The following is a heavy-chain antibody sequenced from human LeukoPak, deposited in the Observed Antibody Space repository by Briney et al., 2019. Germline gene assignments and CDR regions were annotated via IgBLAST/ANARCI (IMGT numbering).Heavy chain of an antibody. CDR1: GFSVSNNY. V-gene: IGHV3-66*02. D-gene: IGHD5-12*01. Sequence: GGSLRLSCAPSGFSVSNNYMNWARHSPGKGLEWVSVIFGGGDTYYADSVKGRFTIYRDDSKNTLYLQMSSLRAEDTAVYYCAREEIEEVPTLTFNWVATYYSHYMDVWGKGTMVAVSS. CDR2: IFGGGDT. CDR3: AREEIEEVPTLTFNWVATYYSHYMDV. J-gene: IGHJ6*03.